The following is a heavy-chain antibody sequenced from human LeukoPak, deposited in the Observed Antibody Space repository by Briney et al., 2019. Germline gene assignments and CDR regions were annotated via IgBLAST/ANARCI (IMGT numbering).Heavy chain of an antibody. D-gene: IGHD3-22*01. CDR2: ISSSGSTI. V-gene: IGHV3-11*04. CDR1: GGSINSYY. CDR3: ARDRGYYDSSSHDY. Sequence: LSLTCTVSGGSINSYYWSWIRQPPGKGLEWVSYISSSGSTIYYADSVKGRFTISRDNAKNSLYLQMNSLRAEDTAVYYCARDRGYYDSSSHDYWGQGTLVTVSS. J-gene: IGHJ4*02.